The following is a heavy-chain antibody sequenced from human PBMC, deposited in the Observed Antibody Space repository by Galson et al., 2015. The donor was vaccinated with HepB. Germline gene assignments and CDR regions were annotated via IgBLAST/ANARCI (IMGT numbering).Heavy chain of an antibody. D-gene: IGHD1-14*01. V-gene: IGHV3-23*01. J-gene: IGHJ4*02. CDR1: GFTFNSYT. CDR2: ISGSGAGT. CDR3: ATRRPPGTPPDY. Sequence: SLRLSCAGSGFTFNSYTMSWVRQAPGKGLEWISGISGSGAGTFYADSVKGRFTVSRDNSKSTLYLQMNSLRVEDMGVYYCATRRPPGTPPDYWGQGSLVTVSS.